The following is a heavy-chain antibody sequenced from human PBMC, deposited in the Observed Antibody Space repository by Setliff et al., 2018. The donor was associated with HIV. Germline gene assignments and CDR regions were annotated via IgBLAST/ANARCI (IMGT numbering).Heavy chain of an antibody. CDR3: VRNSFPVGVTGTGPLFDY. CDR2: ISAYNGNT. CDR1: GYTFINYG. V-gene: IGHV1-18*01. Sequence: ASVKVSCKASGYTFINYGISWVRQAPGQGLEWMGWISAYNGNTNNAQKFQGRLTMTTDTSTSIAYMELRSLKSDDTAIYYCVRNSFPVGVTGTGPLFDYWGQGTLVTVSS. J-gene: IGHJ4*02. D-gene: IGHD6-19*01.